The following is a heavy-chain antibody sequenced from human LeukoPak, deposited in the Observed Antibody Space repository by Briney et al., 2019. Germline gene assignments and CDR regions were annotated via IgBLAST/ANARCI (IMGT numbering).Heavy chain of an antibody. CDR3: ARFLVLGDAFDI. CDR2: IYSGGST. J-gene: IGHJ3*02. V-gene: IGHV3-53*01. CDR1: GFTVSSNY. D-gene: IGHD6-13*01. Sequence: GRSLRLSCAASGFTVSSNYMSWVRQAPGKGLEWVSFIYSGGSTYYADSVKGRFTISRDNSKNTLYLQMNSLRAEDTAVYYCARFLVLGDAFDIWGQGTMVTVSS.